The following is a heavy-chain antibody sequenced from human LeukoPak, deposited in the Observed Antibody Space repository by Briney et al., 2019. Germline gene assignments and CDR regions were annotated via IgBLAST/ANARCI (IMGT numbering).Heavy chain of an antibody. J-gene: IGHJ4*02. CDR3: ARDLPPTYY. Sequence: GGSLRLSCAASGFTFSSYDMSWVRQAPGKGLEWVSYISSSSNTIYYADSVKGRFTISRDNAKSSLYLQMNSLRAEDTAVYYCARDLPPTYYWGQGTLVTVSS. CDR2: ISSSSNTI. CDR1: GFTFSSYD. V-gene: IGHV3-48*01.